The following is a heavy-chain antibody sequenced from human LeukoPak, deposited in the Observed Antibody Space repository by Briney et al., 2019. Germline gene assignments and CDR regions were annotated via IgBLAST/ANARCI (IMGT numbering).Heavy chain of an antibody. Sequence: ASVKVSCKASGGTFSSYAISWVRQAPGQGLEWMGGIIPIFGTANYAQKFQGRVTITADESTSTAYMELSSLRSEDTAVYYCAGAGYNTNWPLRWFDPWGQGTLVTVSS. CDR3: AGAGYNTNWPLRWFDP. D-gene: IGHD6-13*01. CDR1: GGTFSSYA. J-gene: IGHJ5*02. V-gene: IGHV1-69*13. CDR2: IIPIFGTA.